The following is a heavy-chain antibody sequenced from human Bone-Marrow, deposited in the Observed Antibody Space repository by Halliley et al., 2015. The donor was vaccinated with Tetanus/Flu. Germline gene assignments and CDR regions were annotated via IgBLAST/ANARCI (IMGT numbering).Heavy chain of an antibody. D-gene: IGHD4-4*01. CDR2: IDYSGST. CDR1: GDSTSSYY. V-gene: IGHV4-59*01. J-gene: IGHJ5*02. CDR3: ASERGNDDFSIWFDP. Sequence: TLSLTCTVSGDSTSSYYWNWIRQPPGKGLEWIGLIDYSGSTNYNPSLKSRVTISLDTSKNQFSLKLRSVTAADTAVYYCASERGNDDFSIWFDPWGQGTLVTVSS.